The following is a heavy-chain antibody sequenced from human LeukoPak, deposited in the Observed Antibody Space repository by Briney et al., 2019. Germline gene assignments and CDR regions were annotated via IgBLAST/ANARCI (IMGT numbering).Heavy chain of an antibody. CDR2: IKSKTDGGTT. J-gene: IGHJ3*02. D-gene: IGHD3-10*01. Sequence: PGGSLRLSCAASGFTFSNAWMSWVRHAPGKGLEWVGRIKSKTDGGTTDYAAPVKGRFTISRDDSKNTLYLQMNSLKTEDTAVYYCTTDYYGSGSYPDAFDIWGRGTMVTVSS. CDR1: GFTFSNAW. V-gene: IGHV3-15*01. CDR3: TTDYYGSGSYPDAFDI.